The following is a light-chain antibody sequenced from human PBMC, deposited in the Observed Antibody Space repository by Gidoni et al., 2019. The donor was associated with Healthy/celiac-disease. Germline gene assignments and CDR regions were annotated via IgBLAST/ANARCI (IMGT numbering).Light chain of an antibody. CDR1: QSISSY. CDR3: QQSYSTPRT. Sequence: DIQMTQSPSSLSASVGDRVTITCRASQSISSYLNWYQQKPGKAPKLLIYAPSSLQSGVPSRFSGSRAGTNFTITNSSMQPEDYATYYCQQSYSTPRTFGPGTKVDIK. CDR2: APS. J-gene: IGKJ3*01. V-gene: IGKV1-39*01.